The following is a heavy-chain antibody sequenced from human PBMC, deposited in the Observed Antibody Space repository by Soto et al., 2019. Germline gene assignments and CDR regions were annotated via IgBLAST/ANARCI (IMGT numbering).Heavy chain of an antibody. Sequence: QVQLVESGGGVVQPGRSLRLSCAASGFNFNNFGMHWVRQAPGKGLEWVALISYDTTHKFYVESVKGRFTISRDNSKNTMYLQMNRLRAEDTGVYYCAKDREWGPYRGMDVWGQGTTVTVSS. CDR1: GFNFNNFG. D-gene: IGHD3-16*02. CDR2: ISYDTTHK. CDR3: AKDREWGPYRGMDV. V-gene: IGHV3-30*18. J-gene: IGHJ6*02.